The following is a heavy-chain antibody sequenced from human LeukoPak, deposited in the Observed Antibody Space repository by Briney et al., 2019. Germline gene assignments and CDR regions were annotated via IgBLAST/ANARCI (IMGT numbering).Heavy chain of an antibody. J-gene: IGHJ4*02. D-gene: IGHD5-18*01. V-gene: IGHV4-31*03. CDR2: IYYSGST. CDR1: GGSISSGGYY. Sequence: SQTLSLTCTVSGGSISSGGYYWSWIRQHPGKGLEWIGYIYYSGSTYYNPSLKSRVTISVDMSKNQFSLKLSSVTAADTAVYYCARRGYSQTYFDYWGQGTLVTVSS. CDR3: ARRGYSQTYFDY.